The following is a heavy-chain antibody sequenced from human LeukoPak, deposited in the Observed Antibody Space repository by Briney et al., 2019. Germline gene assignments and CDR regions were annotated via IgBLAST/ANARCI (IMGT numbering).Heavy chain of an antibody. CDR2: IYYSGST. V-gene: IGHV4-39*01. CDR3: ARQGYYDSSGYYWFDY. Sequence: ASETLSLTCTVSGGSISSSSYYWGWIRQPPGKGLEWIGSIYYSGSTYYNPSLKSRVTISVDTSKNQFSLKLSSVTAADTAVYYCARQGYYDSSGYYWFDYRGQGTLVTVSS. D-gene: IGHD3-22*01. CDR1: GGSISSSSYY. J-gene: IGHJ4*02.